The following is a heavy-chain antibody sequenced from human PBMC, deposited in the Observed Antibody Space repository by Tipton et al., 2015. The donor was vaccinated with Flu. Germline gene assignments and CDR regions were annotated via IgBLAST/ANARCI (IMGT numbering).Heavy chain of an antibody. V-gene: IGHV3-30*04. Sequence: RSLRLSCAASGFTFSSYAMHWVRQAPGKGLEWVAVISYDGSNKYYADSVKGRFTISRDNSKNTLYLQMNSLRAEDTAVYYCARDGLDGSLGWELLFDYWGQGTLVTVSS. CDR1: GFTFSSYA. CDR2: ISYDGSNK. J-gene: IGHJ4*02. D-gene: IGHD1-26*01. CDR3: ARDGLDGSLGWELLFDY.